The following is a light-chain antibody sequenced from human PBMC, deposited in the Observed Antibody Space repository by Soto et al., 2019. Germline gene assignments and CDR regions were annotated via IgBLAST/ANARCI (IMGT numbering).Light chain of an antibody. CDR3: AAWDDSLSGVV. Sequence: QAVVTQPPSASGTPGQRVTISCSGSSSNIGSNYVYWYQQLPGTAPKLLIYRNNQRPSGFPDRFSGSKSGTSASLAIRGLRSEDEADYYCAAWDDSLSGVVFGGGTKRTVL. CDR2: RNN. CDR1: SSNIGSNY. J-gene: IGLJ2*01. V-gene: IGLV1-47*01.